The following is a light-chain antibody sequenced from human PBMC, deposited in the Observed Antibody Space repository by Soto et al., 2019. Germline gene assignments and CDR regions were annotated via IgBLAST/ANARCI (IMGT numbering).Light chain of an antibody. V-gene: IGKV3-20*01. CDR3: QQVSSYPLT. CDR2: DAS. J-gene: IGKJ4*01. Sequence: EFVLTQSPGTLSLSNGERATLSCRASQTVRNNYLAWYQQKPGQAPRLLIYDASSRATGIPDRFSGGGSGTDFTLTISRLEPEDFAVYYCQQVSSYPLTFGGGTKVDIK. CDR1: QTVRNNY.